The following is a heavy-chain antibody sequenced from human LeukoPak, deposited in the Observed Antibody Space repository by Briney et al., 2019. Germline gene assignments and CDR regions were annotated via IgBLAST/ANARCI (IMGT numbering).Heavy chain of an antibody. D-gene: IGHD2-15*01. CDR1: GFTFSIYA. CDR3: ARDISGGSSLLYYFDY. CDR2: ISYDGSNK. V-gene: IGHV3-30-3*01. J-gene: IGHJ4*02. Sequence: TGGSLRLSCAASGFTFSIYAMHWVRQAPGKGLEWVAVISYDGSNKYYADSVKGRFTISRDNSKNTLYLQMNSLRAEDTAVYYRARDISGGSSLLYYFDYWGQGTLVTVSS.